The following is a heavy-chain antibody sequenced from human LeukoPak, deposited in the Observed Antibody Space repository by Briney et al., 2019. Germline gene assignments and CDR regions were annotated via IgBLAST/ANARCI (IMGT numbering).Heavy chain of an antibody. CDR1: GGSFSGYY. CDR3: ASRLGLLYNY. D-gene: IGHD2-2*02. J-gene: IGHJ4*02. V-gene: IGHV4-34*01. Sequence: PSETLSLTCAVYGGSFSGYYWSWIRQPPGKGLEWIGEINHSGSTNYNPSLKSRVTISVDTSKNQFSLKLSSVTAADTAVYYCASRLGLLYNYWGQGTLVTVSS. CDR2: INHSGST.